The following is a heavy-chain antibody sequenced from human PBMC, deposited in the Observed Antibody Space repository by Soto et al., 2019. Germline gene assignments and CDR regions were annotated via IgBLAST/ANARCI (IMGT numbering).Heavy chain of an antibody. V-gene: IGHV4-4*07. J-gene: IGHJ6*02. CDR2: IYTSGST. Sequence: PSETLSLTCTVSGGSISSYYWRWIRQPAGKGLEWIGRIYTSGSTNYNPSLKSRVTMSVDTSKNQFSLKLSSVTAADTAVYYCARDRGSSSSRDFGYYYYGMDVWGQGTTVTVSS. D-gene: IGHD6-6*01. CDR3: ARDRGSSSSRDFGYYYYGMDV. CDR1: GGSISSYY.